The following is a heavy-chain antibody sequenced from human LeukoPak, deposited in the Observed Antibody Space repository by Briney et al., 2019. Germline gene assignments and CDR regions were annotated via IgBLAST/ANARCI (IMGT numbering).Heavy chain of an antibody. CDR2: IGDTGRAK. D-gene: IGHD3-16*01. CDR3: AREAAWGNWYFDH. J-gene: IGHJ2*01. Sequence: GGSLRLSCSVSGFTFSRHGMHWVRQAPGKGLEWVAVIGDTGRAKYYADSVEGRFTASRDNFKNTLYLEMNSLRYDDTALYYCAREAAWGNWYFDHWGRGTLVTVSS. CDR1: GFTFSRHG. V-gene: IGHV3-33*08.